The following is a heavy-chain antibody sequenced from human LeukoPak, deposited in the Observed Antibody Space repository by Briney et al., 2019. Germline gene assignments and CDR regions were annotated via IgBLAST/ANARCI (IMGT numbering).Heavy chain of an antibody. J-gene: IGHJ4*02. Sequence: SVKVSCKASRGTFSSYAISWVRQAPGQGLEWMGGIIPIFGTANYAQKFQGRVTITADKSTSTAYMELSSLRSEDTAVYYCARDRHGSGSYYLYFDYWGQGTLVTVSS. CDR3: ARDRHGSGSYYLYFDY. CDR2: IIPIFGTA. D-gene: IGHD3-10*01. V-gene: IGHV1-69*06. CDR1: RGTFSSYA.